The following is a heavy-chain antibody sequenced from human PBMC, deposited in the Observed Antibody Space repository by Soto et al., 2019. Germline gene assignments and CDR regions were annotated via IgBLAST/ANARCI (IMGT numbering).Heavy chain of an antibody. CDR1: GFTLSGYW. J-gene: IGHJ4*02. CDR3: ARDRAYSYAD. CDR2: IRADGSGT. Sequence: GGSLRLSCAGPGFTLSGYWIHWVRQAPGKGLVWVSRIRADGSGTTYADSVRGRFTISRDNAKNTVFLQMNSLRAEDTAVYYCARDRAYSYADWGLGTLVTVSS. V-gene: IGHV3-74*01. D-gene: IGHD5-18*01.